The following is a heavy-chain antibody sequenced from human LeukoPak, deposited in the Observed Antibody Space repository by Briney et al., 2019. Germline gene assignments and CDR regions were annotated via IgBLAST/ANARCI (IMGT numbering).Heavy chain of an antibody. CDR1: GGSISGNNYY. J-gene: IGHJ4*02. CDR2: ISYSGST. Sequence: SETLSLTCTVSGGSISGNNYYWGWIRQPPGKGLEWIGSISYSGSTYYNLSLKSRVTISADTSKNQFSLKLSSVTAADTAVYYCARPANSGSYYYWGQGTLVTVSS. V-gene: IGHV4-39*07. CDR3: ARPANSGSYYY. D-gene: IGHD1-26*01.